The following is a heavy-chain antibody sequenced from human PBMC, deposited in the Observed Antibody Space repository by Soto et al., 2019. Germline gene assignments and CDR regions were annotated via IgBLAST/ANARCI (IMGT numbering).Heavy chain of an antibody. CDR2: IVPMLGTP. J-gene: IGHJ6*02. CDR3: ARNGTYSSALSQYSGMDV. Sequence: QVQLVQSGAEVKEPGSSVRVSCKASGGTFDNFIMNWVRQTPGRGLEWMGGIVPMLGTPTYAEKFKGRVTISATGSTSTIYMEVTSLRSEDTAIYYCARNGTYSSALSQYSGMDVWGQGTTVTVSS. V-gene: IGHV1-69*01. CDR1: GGTFDNFI. D-gene: IGHD1-26*01.